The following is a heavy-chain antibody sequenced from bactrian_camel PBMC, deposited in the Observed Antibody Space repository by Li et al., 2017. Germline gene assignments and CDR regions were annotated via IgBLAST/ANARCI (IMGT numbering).Heavy chain of an antibody. CDR1: GYAWYIYC. CDR2: INSDDVTT. V-gene: IGHV3S1*01. J-gene: IGHJ4*01. D-gene: IGHD4*01. Sequence: HVQLVESGGDSVQPGGSLTLTCSTAGYAWYIYCMAWFRQGPGKEREGVAAINSDDVTTNYADSVKGRFTISKDNTKNVLNLQMRNLKPEDSAMYYCAAGHCAGGSCICSRELYDYVDWGLRGTQVTVS.